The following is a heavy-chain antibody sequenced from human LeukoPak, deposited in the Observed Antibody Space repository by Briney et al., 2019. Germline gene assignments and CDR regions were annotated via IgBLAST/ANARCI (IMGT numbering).Heavy chain of an antibody. CDR3: ASAPGIAAAGIGAFDI. V-gene: IGHV3-11*04. D-gene: IGHD6-13*01. Sequence: KSGGSLRLSCAASGFTFSDYYMSWIREAPGKGLEWVSYISSSGSTIYYADSVKGRFTISRDNSKNTLYLQMNSLRAEDTALYYCASAPGIAAAGIGAFDIWGQGTMVIVSS. CDR2: ISSSGSTI. CDR1: GFTFSDYY. J-gene: IGHJ3*02.